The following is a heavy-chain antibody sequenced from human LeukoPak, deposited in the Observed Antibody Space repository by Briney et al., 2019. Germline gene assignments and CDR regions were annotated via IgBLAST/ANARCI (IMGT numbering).Heavy chain of an antibody. V-gene: IGHV3-23*01. D-gene: IGHD3-22*01. J-gene: IGHJ4*02. CDR1: GFTFSSYA. CDR2: VLASGGRT. Sequence: GGSLRLSCAASGFTFSSYAMGWVRQPPGKGLEWVSAVLASGGRTFYADPVKGRFTISRDNSKNTLYLQMNSLRAEDTAVYYCAKYYKLSGYYLGGYDYWGQGTLVTVTS. CDR3: AKYYKLSGYYLGGYDY.